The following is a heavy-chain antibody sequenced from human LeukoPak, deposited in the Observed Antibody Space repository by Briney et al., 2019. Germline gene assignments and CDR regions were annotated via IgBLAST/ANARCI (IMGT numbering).Heavy chain of an antibody. CDR2: IYYSGST. CDR1: GGSISSYY. V-gene: IGHV4-59*01. J-gene: IGHJ3*02. CDR3: ARVYSSGWSPGNAFDI. Sequence: RPSETLSLTCTVSGGSISSYYWSWIRQPPGKGLEWIGYIYYSGSTNYNPSLKSRVTISVDTSKNQFSLKLSSVTAADTAVYYCARVYSSGWSPGNAFDIWGQGTMVTVSS. D-gene: IGHD6-19*01.